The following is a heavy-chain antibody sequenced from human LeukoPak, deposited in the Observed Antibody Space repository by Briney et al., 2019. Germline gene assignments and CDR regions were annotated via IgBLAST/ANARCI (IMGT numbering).Heavy chain of an antibody. Sequence: PSETLSLTCTVSGGSISSYYWSWIRQPPGKGLEWIAYIYYSGSTNYNPSLKSRVTISVDTSKNQFSLKLSSVTTADTAVYYCARRYGSGSSGTFDYWGQGTLVTVSS. CDR3: ARRYGSGSSGTFDY. D-gene: IGHD3-10*01. J-gene: IGHJ4*02. CDR1: GGSISSYY. CDR2: IYYSGST. V-gene: IGHV4-59*01.